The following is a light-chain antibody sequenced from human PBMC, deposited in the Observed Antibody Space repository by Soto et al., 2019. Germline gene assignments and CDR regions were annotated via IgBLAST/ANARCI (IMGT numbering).Light chain of an antibody. CDR1: QSVFYSSNNKNY. V-gene: IGKV4-1*01. CDR3: QQYYGTPLT. J-gene: IGKJ4*01. CDR2: WAF. Sequence: DIVMTQSPDSLAVSLGERATINCKSSQSVFYSSNNKNYFAWYQQKPGQPPKLLIYWAFTRETGVPDRFSGSGSGTDFTLTISSLQSEDVEVYYCQQYYGTPLTFGGGTKVDI.